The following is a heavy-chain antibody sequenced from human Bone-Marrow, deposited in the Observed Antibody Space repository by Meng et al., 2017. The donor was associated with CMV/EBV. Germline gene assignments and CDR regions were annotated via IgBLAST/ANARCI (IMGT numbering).Heavy chain of an antibody. CDR1: GFTFSSYA. V-gene: IGHV3-30*04. J-gene: IGHJ4*02. CDR3: AKETRGSIDY. Sequence: GGSLRLSCAASGFTFSSYAMHWVRQAPGKGLEWVAVISYDGSNKYYADSVKGRFTISRDNSKNTLYLQMNSLRAEDTAVYYCAKETRGSIDYWGQGTLVTVSS. CDR2: ISYDGSNK. D-gene: IGHD3-10*01.